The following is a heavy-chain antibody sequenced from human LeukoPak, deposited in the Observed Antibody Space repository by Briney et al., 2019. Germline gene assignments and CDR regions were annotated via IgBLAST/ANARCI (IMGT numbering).Heavy chain of an antibody. CDR3: ARGVDSGGYQHKGFAP. CDR2: INHSGST. V-gene: IGHV4-34*01. CDR1: GGSFSGHY. Sequence: SETLSLTCAVYGGSFSGHYWNWIRQSPGKGLEWIGEINHSGSTNYNPSLKSRVTISVDTSKNQFSLKLSSVTAADTAVYYCARGVDSGGYQHKGFAPWGQGTLVTVSS. J-gene: IGHJ5*02. D-gene: IGHD3-22*01.